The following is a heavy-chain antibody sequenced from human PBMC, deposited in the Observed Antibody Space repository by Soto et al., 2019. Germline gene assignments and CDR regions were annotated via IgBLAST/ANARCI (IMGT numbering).Heavy chain of an antibody. D-gene: IGHD3-10*01. CDR2: INPFDGSR. Sequence: ASVKVSCKASGYIFTSYYIHWVRQAPGQGLEWMGWINPFDGSRMFAQSFQGRVTMTRDTSTSTVYMEVSSLRSEDTAVYYCSRVDPGETSPFDHGGQGTLVTVSS. CDR3: SRVDPGETSPFDH. V-gene: IGHV1-46*03. J-gene: IGHJ4*02. CDR1: GYIFTSYY.